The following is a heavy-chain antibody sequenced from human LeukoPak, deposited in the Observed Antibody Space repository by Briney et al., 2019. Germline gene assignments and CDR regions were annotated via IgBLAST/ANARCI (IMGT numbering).Heavy chain of an antibody. J-gene: IGHJ4*02. CDR2: IWNDGSNK. Sequence: PGGSLRLSCAASGFTFSRYAMHWVRQTPRKGLEWVVVIWNDGSNKYYSDSVKGRFTISRDNSKNTLYLQMSSLRGEDTAVYSCARGQGLAPDFWGQGTLVTVSS. CDR1: GFTFSRYA. D-gene: IGHD6-19*01. V-gene: IGHV3-33*01. CDR3: ARGQGLAPDF.